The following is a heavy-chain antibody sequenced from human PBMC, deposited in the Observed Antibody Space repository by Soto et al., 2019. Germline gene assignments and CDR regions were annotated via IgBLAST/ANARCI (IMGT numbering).Heavy chain of an antibody. CDR2: INHSGST. Sequence: QVQLQQWGAGLLKPSETLSLTCAVYGGSFSGYYWSWIRQPPGKGLEWIGEINHSGSTNYNPALKIGVTISVDTSQNQSALKLSSVTSADAVVYYCARGQSIAARALIYYYYMYVWGKGTTVTVSS. V-gene: IGHV4-34*01. D-gene: IGHD6-6*01. CDR1: GGSFSGYY. J-gene: IGHJ6*03. CDR3: ARGQSIAARALIYYYYMYV.